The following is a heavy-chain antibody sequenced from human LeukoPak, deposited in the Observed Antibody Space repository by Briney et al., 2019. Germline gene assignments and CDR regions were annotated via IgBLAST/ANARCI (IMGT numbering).Heavy chain of an antibody. Sequence: SQTLSLTCTVSGGSISSGGYYWSWIRQHPGKGLEWLRYIYYSGRTYYNPSLESPVIISLDTSKNQFSLKLSSVTAADTAVYYCARRSSSSGYFDYWGQGTLVTVSS. V-gene: IGHV4-31*01. CDR3: ARRSSSSGYFDY. CDR2: IYYSGRT. CDR1: GGSISSGGYY. J-gene: IGHJ4*02. D-gene: IGHD6-6*01.